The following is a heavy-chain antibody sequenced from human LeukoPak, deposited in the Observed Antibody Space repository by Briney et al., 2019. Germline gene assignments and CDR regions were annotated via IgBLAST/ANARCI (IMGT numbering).Heavy chain of an antibody. CDR1: GFTFRSDT. J-gene: IGHJ4*02. D-gene: IGHD3/OR15-3a*01. V-gene: IGHV3-21*01. CDR2: ISSSSTNT. CDR3: VHVDKRDY. Sequence: GGSLRLSCAASGFTFRSDTMKWVRQAPGQGLEWVSSISSSSTNTHYADSVKGRFTISRDNAKNSLYLQMNSLRDEDTAVYYCVHVDKRDYWGQGTLVTVSS.